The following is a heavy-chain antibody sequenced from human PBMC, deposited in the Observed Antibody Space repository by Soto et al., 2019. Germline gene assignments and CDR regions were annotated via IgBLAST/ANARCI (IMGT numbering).Heavy chain of an antibody. J-gene: IGHJ4*02. CDR2: ISYDGSNK. V-gene: IGHV3-30-3*01. D-gene: IGHD2-15*01. Sequence: PGGSLRLSCAASGFTFSSYAMHWVRQAPGKGLEWVAVISYDGSNKYYADSVKGRFTISRDNAMNSLYLQMNSLRAEDTAVYYCARADIVVVVADFDYWGQGTLVTVSS. CDR1: GFTFSSYA. CDR3: ARADIVVVVADFDY.